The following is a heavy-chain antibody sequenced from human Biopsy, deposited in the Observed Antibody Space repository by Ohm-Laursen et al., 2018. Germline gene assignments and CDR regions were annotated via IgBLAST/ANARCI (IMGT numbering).Heavy chain of an antibody. V-gene: IGHV4-59*02. D-gene: IGHD4-11*01. CDR1: GDSVTKYY. CDR3: ARDSGILNYGNFKYYHYYGMDV. J-gene: IGHJ6*02. CDR2: IYYSVMT. Sequence: GTLSLTCTVSGDSVTKYYWSWIRQPPGKGLEWIGHIYYSVMTNYNPSLQSRVSISVDTSRNQVSLTLSSVTAADTAVYYCARDSGILNYGNFKYYHYYGMDVWGQGTNVTVSS.